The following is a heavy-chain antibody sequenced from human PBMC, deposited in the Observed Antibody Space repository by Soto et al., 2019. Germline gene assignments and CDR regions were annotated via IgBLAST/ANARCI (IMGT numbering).Heavy chain of an antibody. CDR3: AKDFTPDGYWDFDY. Sequence: VQLVESGGGVVQPGRSLRLSCAASGFTFSTYTMSWVRQAPGKGLEWVSAVLQTGSSTYYADSVKGRFTISRDNSKNTLYLQMNNLRAEDTAVYYCAKDFTPDGYWDFDYWGQGTLVTVSS. J-gene: IGHJ4*02. CDR2: VLQTGSST. CDR1: GFTFSTYT. V-gene: IGHV3-23*04. D-gene: IGHD4-17*01.